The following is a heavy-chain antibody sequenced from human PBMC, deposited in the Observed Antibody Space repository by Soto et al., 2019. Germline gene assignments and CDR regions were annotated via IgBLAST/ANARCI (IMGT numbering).Heavy chain of an antibody. Sequence: GGSLRLSCAASGFTFSSYSMNWVRQAPGKGLEWVSSISSSSSYIYYADSVKGRFTISRDNAKNSLYLQMNSLRAEDTAVDYCARESSSDAYYDFWSGYSYYYYGMDVWGQGTTVTVSS. CDR3: ARESSSDAYYDFWSGYSYYYYGMDV. V-gene: IGHV3-21*01. CDR1: GFTFSSYS. D-gene: IGHD3-3*01. J-gene: IGHJ6*02. CDR2: ISSSSSYI.